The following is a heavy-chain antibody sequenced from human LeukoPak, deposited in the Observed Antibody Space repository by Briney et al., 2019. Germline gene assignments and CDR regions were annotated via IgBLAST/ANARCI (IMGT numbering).Heavy chain of an antibody. CDR1: GGSVSSGSYY. J-gene: IGHJ5*02. CDR2: IYYSGST. D-gene: IGHD5-12*01. CDR3: AGEAWISNWFDP. V-gene: IGHV4-61*01. Sequence: SETLSLTCTVSGGSVSSGSYYWSWIRQPPGKELEWIGYIYYSGSTNYNPSLKSRVTISVDTSKNQFSLKLSSVTAADTAVYYCAGEAWISNWFDPWGQGTLVTVSS.